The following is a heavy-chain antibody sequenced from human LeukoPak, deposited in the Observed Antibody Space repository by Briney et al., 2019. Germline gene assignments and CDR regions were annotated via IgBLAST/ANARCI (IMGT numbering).Heavy chain of an antibody. J-gene: IGHJ4*02. CDR2: IISSGSYI. D-gene: IGHD1-26*01. CDR3: ARGDSLGATMTDLDY. CDR1: GFSPSSNS. V-gene: IGHV3-21*01. Sequence: GGCLRPSCAASGFSPSSNSTNWVRQAPGKGLWWVSSIISSGSYIYYADSVKGRVPISRDNANISLYLQMNSLRPEDTAVYYCARGDSLGATMTDLDYWGQGTLVTVSS.